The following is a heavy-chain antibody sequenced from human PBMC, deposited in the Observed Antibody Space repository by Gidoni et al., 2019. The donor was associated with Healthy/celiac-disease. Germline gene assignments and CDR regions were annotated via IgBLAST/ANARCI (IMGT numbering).Heavy chain of an antibody. CDR2: SRSSTDLETT. CDR1: VFTLSNDW. J-gene: IGHJ4*02. D-gene: IGHD6-19*01. CDR3: TTVAGANYFDY. V-gene: IGHV3-15*01. Sequence: EVQLVESGGGLVKPGGSLSLSCAASVFTLSNDWISWGRQAPGKGLELVGMSRSSTDLETTDYAAAVKSRFTISRNDSKNTLYMKMRRLKTEDKDVYSGTTVAGANYFDYWGQGTLVTVSS.